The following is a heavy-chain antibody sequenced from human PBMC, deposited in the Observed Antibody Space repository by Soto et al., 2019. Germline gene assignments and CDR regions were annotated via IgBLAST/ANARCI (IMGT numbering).Heavy chain of an antibody. V-gene: IGHV2-5*02. D-gene: IGHD2-21*01. J-gene: IGHJ4*02. CDR1: GFSLSTSGVG. CDR3: AHRSVLSDFNY. Sequence: QITLKESGPTLVKPTQTLTLTCTFSGFSLSTSGVGVGWIRQPPGKALEWLALIYWDDNKRYSPSLKSRLTITKATAQNQVVPTMTTMDPVDTATYDCAHRSVLSDFNYCGQGTLVTVSS. CDR2: IYWDDNK.